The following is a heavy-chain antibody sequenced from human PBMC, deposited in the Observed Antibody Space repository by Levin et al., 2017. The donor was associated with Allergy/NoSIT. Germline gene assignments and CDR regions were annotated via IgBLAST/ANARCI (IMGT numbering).Heavy chain of an antibody. Sequence: KVSCKGSGYSFTSYWISWVRQMPGKGLEWMGRIDPSDSYTNYSPSFQGHVTISADKSISTAYLQWGSLKASDTAMYYCARLSPGYCSGGSCSDAFDIWGQGTMVTVSS. J-gene: IGHJ3*02. CDR3: ARLSPGYCSGGSCSDAFDI. V-gene: IGHV5-10-1*01. CDR2: IDPSDSYT. D-gene: IGHD2-15*01. CDR1: GYSFTSYW.